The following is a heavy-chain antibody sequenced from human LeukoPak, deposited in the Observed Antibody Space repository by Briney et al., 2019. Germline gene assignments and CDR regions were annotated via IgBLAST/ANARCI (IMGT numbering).Heavy chain of an antibody. J-gene: IGHJ6*02. D-gene: IGHD2-15*01. CDR3: ARGRGYCTGGSCYSTGYYYYYGMDV. Sequence: SETLSLTCAVYGGSFSGYYWSWIRQPPGKGLEWIGEINHSRSTNYNPSLKSRVTISVDTSKNQFSLKLSSVTAADTAVYYCARGRGYCTGGSCYSTGYYYYYGMDVWGQGTTVTVSS. CDR1: GGSFSGYY. V-gene: IGHV4-34*01. CDR2: INHSRST.